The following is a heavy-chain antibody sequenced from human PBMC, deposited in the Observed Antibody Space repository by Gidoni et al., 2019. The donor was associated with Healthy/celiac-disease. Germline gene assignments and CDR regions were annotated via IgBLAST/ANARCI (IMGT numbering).Heavy chain of an antibody. Sequence: QVQLVQSGAEVKKPGSSVKVSCKASGGTFSSYTISWVRQAPGQGLEWMGRIIPILGIANYAQKFQGRVTITTDKSTSTAYMELSSLRSEDTAVYYCARDDRPGYYDILTGYYNSNGMDVWGQGTTVTVSS. CDR3: ARDDRPGYYDILTGYYNSNGMDV. J-gene: IGHJ6*02. CDR1: GGTFSSYT. CDR2: IIPILGIA. V-gene: IGHV1-69*08. D-gene: IGHD3-9*01.